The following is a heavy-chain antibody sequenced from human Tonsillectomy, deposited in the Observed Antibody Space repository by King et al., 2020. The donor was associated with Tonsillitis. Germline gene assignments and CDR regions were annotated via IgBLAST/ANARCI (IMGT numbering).Heavy chain of an antibody. J-gene: IGHJ4*02. CDR2: ISSSSSNI. CDR3: ARYYGDNSG. Sequence: QLVQSGGGLVKPGGSLRLSCAASGFTFSNYAMNWVRQAPGKGLEWVSSISSSSSNIYYADSVKGRFTISRDNAKNSLYLQMNSLRAEDTAVYFCARYYGDNSGWGQGTLVTVSS. CDR1: GFTFSNYA. V-gene: IGHV3-21*01. D-gene: IGHD4-23*01.